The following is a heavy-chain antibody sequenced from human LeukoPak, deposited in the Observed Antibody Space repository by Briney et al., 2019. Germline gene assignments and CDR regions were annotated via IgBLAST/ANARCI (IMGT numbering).Heavy chain of an antibody. V-gene: IGHV3-11*04. Sequence: GGSLRLSCAASGFTFSDYYMSWIRQAPGKGLEWVSYISSSGSTIYYADSVKGRFTISRDSAQNSVSLQMNSLRAEDTAVYYCARDGADYYDSSGYYSSPHAFDIWGQGTMVTVSS. CDR2: ISSSGSTI. D-gene: IGHD3-22*01. CDR3: ARDGADYYDSSGYYSSPHAFDI. J-gene: IGHJ3*02. CDR1: GFTFSDYY.